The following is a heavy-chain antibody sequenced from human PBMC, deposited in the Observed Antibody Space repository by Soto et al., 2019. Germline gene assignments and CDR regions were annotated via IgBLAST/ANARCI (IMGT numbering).Heavy chain of an antibody. CDR1: GGSSKAYH. V-gene: IGHV4-34*01. D-gene: IGHD1-20*01. J-gene: IGHJ2*01. CDR3: AGGPRYWSFAL. CDR2: FSSSGSL. Sequence: GELQQWGTGLLQPSETLSLNCSVYGGSSKAYHWSWIRQYPGGGLEWIGEFSSSGSLNCNPSLEGRGAVSLDTATNHVSLTMTSVTAADTAVYFCAGGPRYWSFALWGRGSLVTVS.